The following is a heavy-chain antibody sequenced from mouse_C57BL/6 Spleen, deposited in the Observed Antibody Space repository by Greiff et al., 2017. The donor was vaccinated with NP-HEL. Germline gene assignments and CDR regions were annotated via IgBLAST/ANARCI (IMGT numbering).Heavy chain of an antibody. Sequence: EVKLVESGGGLVKPGGSLKLSCAASGFTFSSYAMPWVRQTPEKRLEWVATISAGGSYTYYPDNVKGRFTISRDNAKNNLYLQMSHLKSEDTAMYYCASYLNYYGSSFGNYFDYWGQGTTLTVSS. CDR1: GFTFSSYA. J-gene: IGHJ2*01. D-gene: IGHD1-1*01. V-gene: IGHV5-4*03. CDR3: ASYLNYYGSSFGNYFDY. CDR2: ISAGGSYT.